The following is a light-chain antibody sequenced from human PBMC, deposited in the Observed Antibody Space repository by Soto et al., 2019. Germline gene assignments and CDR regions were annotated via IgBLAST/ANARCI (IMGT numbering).Light chain of an antibody. CDR3: QQYGTFPFD. J-gene: IGKJ2*01. CDR2: HAS. CDR1: QVVSSSY. V-gene: IGKV3-20*01. Sequence: EIVLTQSPGTLSLSPGESATLSCRANQVVSSSYLAWYQQKPGQAPRLLIYHASDRATGVPDRFSGSGSGPDFALTITRLQPEDFALCYCQQYGTFPFDFGQGIKLEI.